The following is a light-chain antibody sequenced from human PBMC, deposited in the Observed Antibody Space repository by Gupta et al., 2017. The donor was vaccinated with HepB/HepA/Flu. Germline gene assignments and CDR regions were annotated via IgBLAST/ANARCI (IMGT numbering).Light chain of an antibody. V-gene: IGKV1-33*01. J-gene: IGKJ2*01. CDR1: QDIRYY. Sequence: IQMTPSPTALSASVGDRVTISCQASQDIRYYLNWYQQKPGKAPKLLIYAVSNLTTGVPSRFTGSGSGTDFTLTISRLEPEDIATYFCQQYGNLPRTFGEGTKVEFK. CDR3: QQYGNLPRT. CDR2: AVS.